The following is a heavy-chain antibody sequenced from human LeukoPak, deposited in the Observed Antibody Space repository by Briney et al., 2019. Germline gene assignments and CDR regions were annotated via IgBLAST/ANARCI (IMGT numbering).Heavy chain of an antibody. Sequence: GGSLRLSGAASGFSVSSNFMSWVRQAPVKGLECVSVIYSGGDTYYADSVRGRFTISRDKSNNTLYLQMDSLRVEDTAVYYCARKSDSYMLRGGDCWGQGTLVTVSS. CDR1: GFSVSSNF. CDR3: ARKSDSYMLRGGDC. J-gene: IGHJ4*02. CDR2: IYSGGDT. V-gene: IGHV3-66*01. D-gene: IGHD3-10*01.